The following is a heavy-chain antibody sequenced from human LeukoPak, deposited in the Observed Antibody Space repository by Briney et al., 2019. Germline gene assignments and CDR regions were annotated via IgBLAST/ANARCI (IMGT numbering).Heavy chain of an antibody. Sequence: SETLSLTCTVSGGSISSYYWSWIRQPPGKGLEWIGYIYYSGSTNYNPSLKSRVTISVDTSKNQFSLKLSSVTAADTAVYYCARDCGGDYYKGGFDYWGQGTLVTVSS. J-gene: IGHJ4*02. V-gene: IGHV4-59*01. CDR1: GGSISSYY. CDR2: IYYSGST. D-gene: IGHD2-21*02. CDR3: ARDCGGDYYKGGFDY.